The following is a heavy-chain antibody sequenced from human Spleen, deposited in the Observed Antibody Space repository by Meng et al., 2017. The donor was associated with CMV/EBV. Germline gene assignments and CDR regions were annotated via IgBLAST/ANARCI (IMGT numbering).Heavy chain of an antibody. J-gene: IGHJ6*02. CDR3: ARLGSFTYYYFGMDV. D-gene: IGHD1-26*01. CDR1: GFIFSSSG. CDR2: IWDDGSNE. Sequence: GESLKISCAASGFIFSSSGLHWVRQAPGKGLEWVAVIWDDGSNEYYADSVKGRFTISRDNSKNTLYLQMDTLRAEDTAVYYCARLGSFTYYYFGMDVWGQGTTVTVSS. V-gene: IGHV3-33*01.